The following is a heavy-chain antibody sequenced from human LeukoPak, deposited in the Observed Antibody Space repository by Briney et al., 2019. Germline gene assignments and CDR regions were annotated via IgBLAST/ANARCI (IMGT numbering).Heavy chain of an antibody. V-gene: IGHV4-4*07. Sequence: SETLSLTCSVSSGSISGYYWSWIRQPAVKRLEYIGRIYSSGSTNYNPSLKNRVTMSVDTSKNQFSLKLSSVTAADTAVYYCARGPITIRSPFDYWGQGILVTVSS. D-gene: IGHD3-3*01. J-gene: IGHJ4*02. CDR2: IYSSGST. CDR1: SGSISGYY. CDR3: ARGPITIRSPFDY.